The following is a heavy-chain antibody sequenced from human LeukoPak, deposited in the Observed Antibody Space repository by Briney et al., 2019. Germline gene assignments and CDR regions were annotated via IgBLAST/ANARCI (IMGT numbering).Heavy chain of an antibody. V-gene: IGHV5-51*01. CDR3: ARQTFGSGYDSINDY. D-gene: IGHD5-12*01. J-gene: IGHJ4*02. Sequence: GESLKISCKGSGYSFTSYWIGWVRQMPGKGLEWMGIIYPGDSDTRYSPSLQGQVTISADKSISTAYLQWSSLKASDTAMYYCARQTFGSGYDSINDYWGQGTLVTVSS. CDR1: GYSFTSYW. CDR2: IYPGDSDT.